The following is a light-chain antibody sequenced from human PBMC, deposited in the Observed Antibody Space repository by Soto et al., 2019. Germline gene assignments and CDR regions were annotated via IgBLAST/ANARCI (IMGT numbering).Light chain of an antibody. CDR2: GNA. J-gene: IGLJ3*02. Sequence: QSVLTQPPSVSGAPGQGVTISCTWSISNIGAGYAVHWYQQLPGTSPKLLFYGNANRPSGVPDRVSGSKSGPSASLAITGLQAEDEADYYCQSYDSRLRGSWVFGGGTKVTVL. CDR3: QSYDSRLRGSWV. V-gene: IGLV1-40*01. CDR1: ISNIGAGYA.